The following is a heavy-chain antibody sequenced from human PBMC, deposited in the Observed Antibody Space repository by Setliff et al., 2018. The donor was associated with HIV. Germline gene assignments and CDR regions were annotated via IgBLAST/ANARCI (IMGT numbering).Heavy chain of an antibody. CDR2: IIPMPGVP. CDR1: GYTFTSYY. CDR3: ARDYYESSGYIFFPGLPDY. J-gene: IGHJ4*02. V-gene: IGHV1-69*10. Sequence: SVKVSCKASGYTFTSYYMHWVRQAPGQGLEWMGGIIPMPGVPKYAQKFQGRVTITADKSTSTAYMELSSLRSDDTAVYYCARDYYESSGYIFFPGLPDYWGQGTLVTVSS. D-gene: IGHD3-22*01.